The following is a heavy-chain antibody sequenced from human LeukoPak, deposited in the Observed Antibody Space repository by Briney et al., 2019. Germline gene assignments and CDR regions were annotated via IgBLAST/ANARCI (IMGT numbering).Heavy chain of an antibody. CDR3: TTDRSQQYYFDY. D-gene: IGHD1/OR15-1a*01. J-gene: IGHJ4*02. CDR1: GFTFSNAW. CDR2: IKSKTDGGTT. Sequence: TGGSLRLSCAASGFTFSNAWMSWVRQAPGKGLECVGRIKSKTDGGTTDYAAPVKGRFTISRDDSKNTLYLQMNSLKTEDTAVYYCTTDRSQQYYFDYWGQGTLVTVSS. V-gene: IGHV3-15*01.